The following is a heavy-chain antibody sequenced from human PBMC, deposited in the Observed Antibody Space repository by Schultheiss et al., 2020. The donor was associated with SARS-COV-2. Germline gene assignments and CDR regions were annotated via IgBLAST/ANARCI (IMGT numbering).Heavy chain of an antibody. V-gene: IGHV1-2*06. J-gene: IGHJ4*02. CDR3: ARDPDGDPIDY. CDR2: IDPSGGGT. D-gene: IGHD4-17*01. Sequence: ASVKVSCKASGYTFSGYYMHWVRQAPGQGPEWMGRIDPSGGGTNYAQKFQGRVTMTRDTSISTAYMDLSRLRSDDTAVYYCARDPDGDPIDYWGQGTLVTVSS. CDR1: GYTFSGYY.